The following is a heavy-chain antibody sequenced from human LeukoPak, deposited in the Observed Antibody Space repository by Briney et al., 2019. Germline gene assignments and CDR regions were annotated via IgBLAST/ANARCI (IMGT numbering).Heavy chain of an antibody. V-gene: IGHV4-31*03. J-gene: IGHJ4*02. CDR3: ARKEVAAAAYFDY. CDR2: IYYSGST. Sequence: PSQTLSLTCTVSGGSISSGGYYWNWIRQHPGKGLEWIGYIYYSGSTYYNPALKSRITISVDTSKNQFSLQLSSVTAADTAVYYCARKEVAAAAYFDYWGQGTLVTVSS. D-gene: IGHD6-13*01. CDR1: GGSISSGGYY.